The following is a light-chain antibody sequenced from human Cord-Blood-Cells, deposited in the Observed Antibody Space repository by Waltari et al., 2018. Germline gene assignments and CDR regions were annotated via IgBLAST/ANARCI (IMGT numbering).Light chain of an antibody. V-gene: IGKV1-39*01. J-gene: IGKJ2*01. CDR1: QSISSY. Sequence: DIQMTQSPSSLSASVGDRVTITCRASQSISSYLNWYQQKPGKAPKLLIYSASSWQSGVPSRFSGSVSGTDFTLTISSLQPEDFATYYCQQSYSTPRTFGQGTKLEIK. CDR2: SAS. CDR3: QQSYSTPRT.